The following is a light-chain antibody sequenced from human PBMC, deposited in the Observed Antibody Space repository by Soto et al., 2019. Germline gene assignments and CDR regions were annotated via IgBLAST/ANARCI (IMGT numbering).Light chain of an antibody. J-gene: IGLJ1*01. CDR2: DVS. Sequence: QSVLTQPASVSGSPGQSIAISCTGTSSDVGAFNYVSWYQQHPGKAPKFMIFDVSSRPSGVSDRFSGSKSGNTASLTISGLQTEDEDDYYCASYTTSSTYVFGTGTKVIVL. V-gene: IGLV2-14*03. CDR1: SSDVGAFNY. CDR3: ASYTTSSTYV.